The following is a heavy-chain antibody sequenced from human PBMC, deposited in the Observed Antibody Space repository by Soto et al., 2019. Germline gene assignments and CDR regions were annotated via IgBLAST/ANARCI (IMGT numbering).Heavy chain of an antibody. V-gene: IGHV4-31*03. CDR3: ARAAAGTAWFDP. J-gene: IGHJ5*02. CDR2: IYYSGST. CDR1: GGSISSGGYY. D-gene: IGHD6-13*01. Sequence: LSLTCTVSGGSISSGGYYWSWIRQHPGKGLEWIGYIYYSGSTYYNPSLKSRVTISVDTSKNQFSLKLSSVTAADTAVYYCARAAAGTAWFDPWGQGTLVTVSS.